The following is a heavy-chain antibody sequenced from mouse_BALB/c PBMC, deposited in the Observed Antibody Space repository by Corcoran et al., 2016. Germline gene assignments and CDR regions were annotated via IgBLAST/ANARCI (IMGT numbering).Heavy chain of an antibody. CDR3: ARTARATYYFDY. Sequence: QVQLQQSGPELVKPGASVKISCKASGYSFTSYYIHWVKQRPGQGLEWIGWIFPGSGSTKYNEKFKGKATLTADTSSSTAYMQLSSLTSEDSAVYFCARTARATYYFDYWGQGTTLTVSS. D-gene: IGHD3-2*01. CDR2: IFPGSGST. J-gene: IGHJ2*01. CDR1: GYSFTSYY. V-gene: IGHV1-66*01.